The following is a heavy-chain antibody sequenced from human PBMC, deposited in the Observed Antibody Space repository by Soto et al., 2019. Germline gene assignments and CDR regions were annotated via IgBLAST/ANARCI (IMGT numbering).Heavy chain of an antibody. J-gene: IGHJ4*02. CDR1: GGSISSYY. D-gene: IGHD3-3*01. CDR3: ARVKKGPESTYDFWSGYYRGGFFFDY. Sequence: KPSETLSLTCTVSGGSISSYYWSWIRQPPGKGLEWIGYIYYSGSTNYNPSLKSRVTISVDTSKNQFSLKLSSVTAADTAVYYCARVKKGPESTYDFWSGYYRGGFFFDYWGQGTLVTVSS. CDR2: IYYSGST. V-gene: IGHV4-59*01.